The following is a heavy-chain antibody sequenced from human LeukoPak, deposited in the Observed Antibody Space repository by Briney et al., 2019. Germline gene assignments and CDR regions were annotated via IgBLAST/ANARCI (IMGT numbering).Heavy chain of an antibody. CDR2: FYGGDST. Sequence: PGGSLRLSCAASEFTVSNNYMSWVRQAPGKGLEWVSGFYGGDSTYFADSVKGRFTISRDNSKNTLYLQMNSLRAEDTAVYYCARWGYGDRGNYWGQGTLVTVSS. D-gene: IGHD4-17*01. CDR3: ARWGYGDRGNY. CDR1: EFTVSNNY. J-gene: IGHJ4*02. V-gene: IGHV3-53*05.